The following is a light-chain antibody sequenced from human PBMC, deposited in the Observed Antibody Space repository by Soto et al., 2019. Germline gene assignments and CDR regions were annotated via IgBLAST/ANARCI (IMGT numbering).Light chain of an antibody. V-gene: IGLV2-14*01. J-gene: IGLJ7*01. Sequence: LTQPASVSGSPGQSITISCTGTSSDVGGYNYVSWYQQHPGKAPKLMIYEVSNRPSGVSNRFSGSKSGNTASLTISGLQAEDEADYYCNSYTSSSTKIFGGGTQLTVL. CDR2: EVS. CDR3: NSYTSSSTKI. CDR1: SSDVGGYNY.